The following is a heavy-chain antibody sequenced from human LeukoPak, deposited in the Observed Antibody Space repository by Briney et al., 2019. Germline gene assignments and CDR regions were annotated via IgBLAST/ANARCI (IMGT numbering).Heavy chain of an antibody. D-gene: IGHD6-13*01. J-gene: IGHJ4*02. V-gene: IGHV3-23*01. CDR1: GLTFSSYS. Sequence: GGSLRVSCAASGLTFSSYSMSWVRQAPGKGLEWVSGITGSGGNTYYADSVKGRFSISRDNSKNTLYLQMTSLRAEDTAVYYCAKSNGYTSSWYGYWGQGTLVTVSS. CDR3: AKSNGYTSSWYGY. CDR2: ITGSGGNT.